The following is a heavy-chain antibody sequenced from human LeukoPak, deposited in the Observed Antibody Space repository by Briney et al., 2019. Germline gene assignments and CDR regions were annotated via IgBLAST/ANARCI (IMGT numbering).Heavy chain of an antibody. CDR2: ISGSGGST. Sequence: PGGSLRLSCAASGFTFSSYAMSWVRQAPGKGLEWVSAISGSGGSTYYADSVKGRFTISRDNSKNTLYLQMNSLRAEDTAVYYCAGVPYYDFWSGYEPAYYFDYWGQGTLVTVSS. CDR3: AGVPYYDFWSGYEPAYYFDY. V-gene: IGHV3-23*01. CDR1: GFTFSSYA. D-gene: IGHD3-3*01. J-gene: IGHJ4*02.